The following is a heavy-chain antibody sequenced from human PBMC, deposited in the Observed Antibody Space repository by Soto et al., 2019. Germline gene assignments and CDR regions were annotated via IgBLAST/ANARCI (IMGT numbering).Heavy chain of an antibody. CDR3: ARDIVPAVSMSGMDV. J-gene: IGHJ6*02. CDR2: IYYSGST. CDR1: GGSISSGAYY. V-gene: IGHV4-31*03. D-gene: IGHD2-2*01. Sequence: QVQLQESGPGLVKPSQTLSLTCTVSGGSISSGAYYWNWIRQHPGKGLEWIGYIYYSGSTYYIPSRKRRVTISVDTSNNQFSLKLSSVTAADTALYYCARDIVPAVSMSGMDVWGQGTTVTVSS.